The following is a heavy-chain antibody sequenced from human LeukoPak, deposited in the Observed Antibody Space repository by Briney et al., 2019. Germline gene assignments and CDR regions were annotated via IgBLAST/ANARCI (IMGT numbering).Heavy chain of an antibody. J-gene: IGHJ4*02. CDR2: IYYSGST. D-gene: IGHD3-22*01. V-gene: IGHV4-59*08. CDR1: GGSISSYY. Sequence: PSETLSLTCTVSGGSISSYYWSWIRQPPGKGLEWIGYIYYSGSTNYNLSLKSRVTISVDTSKNQFSLKLSSVTAADTAVYYCARRGYDSSGYYYAYWGQGTLVTVSS. CDR3: ARRGYDSSGYYYAY.